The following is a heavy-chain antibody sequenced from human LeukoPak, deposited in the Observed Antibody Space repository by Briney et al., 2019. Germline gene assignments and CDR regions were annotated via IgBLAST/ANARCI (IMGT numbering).Heavy chain of an antibody. J-gene: IGHJ4*02. CDR2: IYSSGST. D-gene: IGHD1/OR15-1a*01. V-gene: IGHV4-39*07. CDR1: GGSISSSSYY. Sequence: PSETLSLTCTVSGGSISSSSYYWGWIRQPPGKGLEWIGSIYSSGSTYYNPSLRSRVTISVDTSKNQFSLKLSSVTAADTAVYHCARDRHWTNDWVFDYWGQGTLVTVSS. CDR3: ARDRHWTNDWVFDY.